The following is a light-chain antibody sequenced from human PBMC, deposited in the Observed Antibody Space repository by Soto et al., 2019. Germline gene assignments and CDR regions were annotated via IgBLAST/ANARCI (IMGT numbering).Light chain of an antibody. J-gene: IGLJ2*01. Sequence: SYELTQAPSVSVSPGQTASITCSGDKLGEKYACWYQQKPGQSPVLVIYQDSKRPSGIPERFSGSNSGNTATLTISGTQTMDEAAYFCQAWDSSTDVVFGGGTKLTVL. CDR2: QDS. CDR1: KLGEKY. CDR3: QAWDSSTDVV. V-gene: IGLV3-1*01.